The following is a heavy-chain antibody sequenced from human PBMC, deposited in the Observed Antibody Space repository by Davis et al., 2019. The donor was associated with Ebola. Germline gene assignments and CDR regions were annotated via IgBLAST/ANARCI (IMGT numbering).Heavy chain of an antibody. J-gene: IGHJ6*02. CDR1: GFTFSDYY. Sequence: GSLRLSCAASGFTFSDYYMSWIRQPPGKGLEWIGEINHSGSTNYNPSLKSRVTISVDTSKNQFSLKLSSVTAADTAVYYCARGGVVPAAGDYYYYGMDVWGQGTTVTVSS. CDR2: INHSGST. V-gene: IGHV4-34*01. CDR3: ARGGVVPAAGDYYYYGMDV. D-gene: IGHD2-2*01.